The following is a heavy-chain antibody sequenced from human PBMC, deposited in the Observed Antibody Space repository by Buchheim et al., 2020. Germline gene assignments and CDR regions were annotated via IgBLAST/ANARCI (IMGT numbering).Heavy chain of an antibody. Sequence: QVQLVESGGGVVQPGRSLRLSCAASGFTFSSYGMHWVRQAPGKGLEWVAVIWYDGSNKYYADSVKGRFTISRDNSKNTLYLQMNSRRAEDTAVYYCARVGSWTAYYYYMDVWGKGTT. J-gene: IGHJ6*03. CDR3: ARVGSWTAYYYYMDV. D-gene: IGHD6-13*01. CDR2: IWYDGSNK. V-gene: IGHV3-33*01. CDR1: GFTFSSYG.